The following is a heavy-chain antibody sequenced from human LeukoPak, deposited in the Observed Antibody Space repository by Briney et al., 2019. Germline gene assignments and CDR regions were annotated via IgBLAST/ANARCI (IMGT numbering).Heavy chain of an antibody. CDR2: IYYSGST. CDR1: GGSISSYY. V-gene: IGHV4-59*01. D-gene: IGHD3-22*01. Sequence: PSETLSLTCTVSGGSISSYYWSWIRQPPGKGLEWIGYIYYSGSTNYNPSLKSRVTISVDTSKNQFSLKLRSVTAADTAVYYCARGGYYDGRGGHRYYYHGMDVWGQGTTVTVSS. CDR3: ARGGYYDGRGGHRYYYHGMDV. J-gene: IGHJ6*02.